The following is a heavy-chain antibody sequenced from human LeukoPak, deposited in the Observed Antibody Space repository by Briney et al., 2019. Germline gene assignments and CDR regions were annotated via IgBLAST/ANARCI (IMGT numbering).Heavy chain of an antibody. V-gene: IGHV3-23*01. J-gene: IGHJ6*02. CDR2: ISFSGDSI. D-gene: IGHD2-21*01. CDR1: GFTFSDSA. Sequence: GGSLRLSCAASGFTFSDSAMTWVRQAPGKGLEWGSLISFSGDSIYYADSVRGRFTISRDNSKNTLYLQMNSLRGEDTAVYYCAKASCGSECYYRMDVWGQGTAVTVSS. CDR3: AKASCGSECYYRMDV.